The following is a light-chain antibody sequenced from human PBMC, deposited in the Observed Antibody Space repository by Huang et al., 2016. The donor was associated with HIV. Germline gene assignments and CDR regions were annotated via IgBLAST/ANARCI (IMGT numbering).Light chain of an antibody. CDR3: QQRTNWSWT. Sequence: DIVLTQSPATLSLSPGERATLSCRASQSVATYLAWYHQKPGQVPRLLIYDASNRATGIPARFSGSGSGTDFTLTISSLEPEDFAVYYCQQRTNWSWTFGQGTKVEIK. CDR2: DAS. CDR1: QSVATY. J-gene: IGKJ1*01. V-gene: IGKV3-11*01.